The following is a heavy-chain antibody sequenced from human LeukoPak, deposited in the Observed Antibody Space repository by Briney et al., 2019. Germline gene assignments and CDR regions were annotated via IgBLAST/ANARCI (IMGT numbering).Heavy chain of an antibody. Sequence: ASVKVSCKASGYTFTSYYIHWVRQAPGQGLEWMGIINPSGGSTSYAQKFQGRVTMTRDMSTSTVYMELSSLRSEDTAVYYCAREPSSRYYDFWSGSRRGWFDPWGQGTLVTVSS. CDR2: INPSGGST. J-gene: IGHJ5*02. CDR3: AREPSSRYYDFWSGSRRGWFDP. D-gene: IGHD3-3*01. CDR1: GYTFTSYY. V-gene: IGHV1-46*01.